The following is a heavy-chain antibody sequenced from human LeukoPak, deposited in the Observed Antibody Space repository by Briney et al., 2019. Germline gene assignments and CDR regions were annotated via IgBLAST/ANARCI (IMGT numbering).Heavy chain of an antibody. Sequence: ASVKVSCNASGYTFSNYGINWVRQAPGQGLEWMGWISAYNGDTNYAQKLQGRVTMTTDTSTSTAYMELRRLRSDDTAVYYCARDDALVATGSFDYWGQGTLVTVSS. CDR2: ISAYNGDT. V-gene: IGHV1-18*01. CDR1: GYTFSNYG. J-gene: IGHJ4*02. CDR3: ARDDALVATGSFDY. D-gene: IGHD5-12*01.